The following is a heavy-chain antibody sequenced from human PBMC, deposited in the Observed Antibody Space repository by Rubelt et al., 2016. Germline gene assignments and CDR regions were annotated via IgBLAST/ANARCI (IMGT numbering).Heavy chain of an antibody. Sequence: STGGVVQPVRSLRLSCAASGFPFSAYAVHWVRQAPGKGLEWLAVISNDGRNKYYADSVKCRFTISRDNSMNTLYLQVDSLRAEDSAVYFCARAQPAGYCSSTTCAGAGYWGQGTLVTVSS. CDR1: GFPFSAYA. V-gene: IGHV3-30*04. CDR3: ARAQPAGYCSSTTCAGAGY. CDR2: ISNDGRNK. J-gene: IGHJ4*02. D-gene: IGHD2-2*03.